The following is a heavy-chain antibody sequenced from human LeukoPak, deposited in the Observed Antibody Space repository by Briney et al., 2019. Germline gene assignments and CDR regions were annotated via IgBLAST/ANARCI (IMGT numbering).Heavy chain of an antibody. J-gene: IGHJ4*02. CDR2: IIPIFGTA. D-gene: IGHD2-2*01. Sequence: SVKVSCKASGGTFSSYTISWVRQAPGQGLEWMGGIIPIFGTANYAQKFQGRVTITADESTSTAYMELSSLRSEDTAVYYCARDAPYCSSTSCYAGYWGQGTLVTVSS. CDR1: GGTFSSYT. V-gene: IGHV1-69*13. CDR3: ARDAPYCSSTSCYAGY.